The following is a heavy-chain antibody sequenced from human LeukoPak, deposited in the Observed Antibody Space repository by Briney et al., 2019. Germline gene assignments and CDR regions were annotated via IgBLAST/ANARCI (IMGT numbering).Heavy chain of an antibody. CDR1: GFTFSSYS. CDR3: ARDAPAGALDY. J-gene: IGHJ4*02. D-gene: IGHD1-26*01. Sequence: GGSLRLSCAASGFTFSSYSMNWVRQAPGKGLEWGSYISSRSSTIYYANSVKGRFTISRDNAKNSLYLQMNSLRAEDTAVYYCARDAPAGALDYWGQGTLVTVSS. CDR2: ISSRSSTI. V-gene: IGHV3-48*01.